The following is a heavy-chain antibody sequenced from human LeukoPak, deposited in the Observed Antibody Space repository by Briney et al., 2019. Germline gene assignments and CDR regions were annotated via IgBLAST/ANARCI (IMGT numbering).Heavy chain of an antibody. J-gene: IGHJ3*02. CDR2: IYYSGST. CDR1: GGSISSGGYY. V-gene: IGHV4-31*03. Sequence: SETLSLTYTVSGGSISSGGYYWSWIRQHPGKGLEWIGYIYYSGSTYYNPSLKSRVTISVDTSKNQFSLKLSSVTAADTAVYYCARAVVTASDAFDIWGQGTMVTVSS. D-gene: IGHD2-21*02. CDR3: ARAVVTASDAFDI.